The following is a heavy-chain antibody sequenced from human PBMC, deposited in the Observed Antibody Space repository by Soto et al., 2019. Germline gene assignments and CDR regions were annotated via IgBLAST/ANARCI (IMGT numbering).Heavy chain of an antibody. J-gene: IGHJ4*02. V-gene: IGHV1-18*01. CDR3: ASSNYYDSSGYYAN. CDR2: ISAYNGNT. D-gene: IGHD3-22*01. CDR1: GYTFTSYG. Sequence: ASVKVSCKASGYTFTSYGISWVRQAPGQGLEWMGWISAYNGNTNYAQKLQGRVTMTTDTSTSTVYMELSSLRSEDTAVYYCASSNYYDSSGYYANWGQGTLVTVSS.